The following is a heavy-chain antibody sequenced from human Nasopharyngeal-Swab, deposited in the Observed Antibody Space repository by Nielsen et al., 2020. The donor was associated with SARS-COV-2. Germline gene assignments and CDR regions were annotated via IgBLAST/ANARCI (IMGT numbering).Heavy chain of an antibody. CDR3: ARDGSYSSGYFDY. CDR2: IYRGGST. D-gene: IGHD6-19*01. Sequence: WIRQPPGKGLEWVSVIYRGGSTYYADSVKGRFTISRDNSKKTLYLQMNSLRAEDTAVYHCARDGSYSSGYFDYWGQGTLVTVSS. J-gene: IGHJ4*02. V-gene: IGHV3-53*01.